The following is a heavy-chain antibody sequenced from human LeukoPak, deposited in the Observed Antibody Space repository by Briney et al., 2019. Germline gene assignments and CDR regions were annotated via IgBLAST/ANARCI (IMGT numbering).Heavy chain of an antibody. Sequence: GGSLRLSCAASGFTFSSSTMTWVRQAPGKGLGWVSGISGSGGSTYYAESVKGRFTISRDNSKSTLYLQMNSLRAEDTAIYYSAKGSGWYNWGQGTLVTVSS. V-gene: IGHV3-23*01. CDR1: GFTFSSST. J-gene: IGHJ4*02. D-gene: IGHD6-19*01. CDR3: AKGSGWYN. CDR2: ISGSGGST.